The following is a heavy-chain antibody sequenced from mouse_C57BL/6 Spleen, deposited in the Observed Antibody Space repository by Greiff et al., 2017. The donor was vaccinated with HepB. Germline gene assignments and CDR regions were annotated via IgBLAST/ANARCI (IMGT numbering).Heavy chain of an antibody. CDR1: GFTFTDYY. J-gene: IGHJ1*03. CDR3: ARYPYGSKDYWYFDV. CDR2: IRNKANGYTT. V-gene: IGHV7-3*01. D-gene: IGHD1-1*01. Sequence: EVKLVESGGGLVQPGGSLSLSCAASGFTFTDYYMSWVRQPPGKALEWLGFIRNKANGYTTEYSASVKGRFTISRDNSQSILYLQMNALRAEDSATYYCARYPYGSKDYWYFDVWGTGTTVTVSS.